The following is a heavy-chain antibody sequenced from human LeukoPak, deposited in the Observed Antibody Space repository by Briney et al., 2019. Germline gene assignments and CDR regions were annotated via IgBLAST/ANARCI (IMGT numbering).Heavy chain of an antibody. D-gene: IGHD2-15*01. Sequence: EASVKVSCKASGYTFTSYGISWVRQAPGQGLEWMGWISAYNGNTNYAQKLQGRVTMTTDTSTSTAYMELRSLRSDDTAVYHCARALGYCSGGSCYNQLGFDYWGQGTLVTVSS. CDR2: ISAYNGNT. CDR3: ARALGYCSGGSCYNQLGFDY. V-gene: IGHV1-18*01. J-gene: IGHJ4*02. CDR1: GYTFTSYG.